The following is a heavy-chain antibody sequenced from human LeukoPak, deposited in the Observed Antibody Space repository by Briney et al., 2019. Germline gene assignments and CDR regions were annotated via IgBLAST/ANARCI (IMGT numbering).Heavy chain of an antibody. J-gene: IGHJ4*02. CDR2: INPSGGST. Sequence: GASVKVSCKASGGTFSNYAINWVRQAPGQGLEWMGIINPSGGSTSYAQKFQGRVTMTRDTSTSTVYMELSSLRSEDTAVYYCARERRQQLVPSYFDYWGQGTLVTVSS. CDR1: GGTFSNYA. V-gene: IGHV1-46*01. D-gene: IGHD6-13*01. CDR3: ARERRQQLVPSYFDY.